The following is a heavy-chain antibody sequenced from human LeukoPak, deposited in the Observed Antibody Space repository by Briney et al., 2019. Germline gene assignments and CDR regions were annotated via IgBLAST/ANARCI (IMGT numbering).Heavy chain of an antibody. CDR3: ARERWGSGDY. CDR2: IYPGDSNI. CDR1: GDIFTSYW. J-gene: IGHJ4*02. Sequence: GESLKISCKCSGDIFTSYWIGWVRQMPGKGLEWMGIIYPGDSNIKYSPSFQGQVTISADESINTVYLQWSSLRASDTAMYYCARERWGSGDYWGQGTLVTVSS. D-gene: IGHD2-21*01. V-gene: IGHV5-51*01.